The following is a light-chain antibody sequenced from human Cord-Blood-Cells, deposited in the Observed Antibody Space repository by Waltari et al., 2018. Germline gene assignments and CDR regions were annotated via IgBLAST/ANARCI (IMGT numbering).Light chain of an antibody. Sequence: QSPLSLPVTPGEPASISCRSSQSLLHSNGYNYLDWYLQKPGQSPQLLIYLGSNRASGVPDRFSGSGSGTDFTLKISRVEAEDVGVYYCMQALQTPTFGQGTKLEIK. CDR1: QSLLHSNGYNY. CDR3: MQALQTPT. V-gene: IGKV2-28*01. J-gene: IGKJ2*01. CDR2: LGS.